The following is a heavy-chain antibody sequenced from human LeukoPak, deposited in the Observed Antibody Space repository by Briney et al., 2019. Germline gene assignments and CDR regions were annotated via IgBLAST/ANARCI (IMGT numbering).Heavy chain of an antibody. V-gene: IGHV4-31*03. D-gene: IGHD3-9*01. J-gene: IGHJ4*02. CDR3: ARLYYDILTGYWPYYFDY. CDR1: GGSISSGGYY. Sequence: SETLSLTCTVSGGSISSGGYYWSWIRQHPGKGLEWIGYIYYSGSTYYNPSLKSRVTISVDTSKNQFSLKLSSVTAADTAVYYCARLYYDILTGYWPYYFDYWGQGTLVTVSS. CDR2: IYYSGST.